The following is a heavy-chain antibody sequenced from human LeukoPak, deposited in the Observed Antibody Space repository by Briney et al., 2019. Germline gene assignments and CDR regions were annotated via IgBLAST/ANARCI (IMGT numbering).Heavy chain of an antibody. CDR3: ARVRVSPLGAFDP. D-gene: IGHD1-14*01. V-gene: IGHV3-53*05. J-gene: IGHJ5*02. CDR1: GFTVSSNY. Sequence: GGSLRLSCAASGFTVSSNYMSWVRQAPGKGLEWVSVIYSGGSTYCADSVKGRFTISRDNSKNTLYLQMNSLRSEDTAVYYCARVRVSPLGAFDPWGQGTLVTVSS. CDR2: IYSGGST.